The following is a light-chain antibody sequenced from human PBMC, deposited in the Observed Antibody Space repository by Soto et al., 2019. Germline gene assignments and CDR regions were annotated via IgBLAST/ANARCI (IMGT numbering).Light chain of an antibody. CDR2: DAS. CDR1: QSISSW. Sequence: DIQMTQSPSTLSASVGDRVTITCRASQSISSWLAWYQQKPGKAPKLLFYDASSLESGVPSRFSGSGSGKEFTLTISSLQPDDFATYYCQQYNSYWYTFGQGTKLEIK. V-gene: IGKV1-5*01. CDR3: QQYNSYWYT. J-gene: IGKJ2*01.